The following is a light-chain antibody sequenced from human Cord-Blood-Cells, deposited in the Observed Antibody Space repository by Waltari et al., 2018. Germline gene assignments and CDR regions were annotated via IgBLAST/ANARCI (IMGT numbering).Light chain of an antibody. CDR1: HSDLYSSNNKNY. Sequence: IVMPQSPDSMAVSPGEIAPINCKSSHSDLYSSNNKNYLAWYQQKPGQPPKLLIYWASTRESGVPDRFSGSGSGTDFTLTISSLQAEDVAVYYCQQYYSTPLTFGGGTKVEIK. J-gene: IGKJ4*01. CDR2: WAS. CDR3: QQYYSTPLT. V-gene: IGKV4-1*01.